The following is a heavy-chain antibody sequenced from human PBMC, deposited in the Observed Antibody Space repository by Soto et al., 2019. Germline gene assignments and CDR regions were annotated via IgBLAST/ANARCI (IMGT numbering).Heavy chain of an antibody. CDR2: INPNSGGT. Sequence: GASVKVSCKASGYTFTGDYMHWVRQAPGQGLEWMGWINPNSGGTNYAQKFQGWVTMTRDTSISTAYMELSRLRSDDTAVYYCARAALPIGDYYGSGSYYYYMDVWGKGTTVTVSS. D-gene: IGHD3-10*01. CDR1: GYTFTGDY. V-gene: IGHV1-2*04. J-gene: IGHJ6*03. CDR3: ARAALPIGDYYGSGSYYYYMDV.